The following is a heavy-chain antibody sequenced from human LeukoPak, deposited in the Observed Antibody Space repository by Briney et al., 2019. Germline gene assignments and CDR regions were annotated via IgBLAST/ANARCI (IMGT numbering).Heavy chain of an antibody. J-gene: IGHJ6*03. D-gene: IGHD3-10*01. CDR3: ARSTTSGYYYMDV. Sequence: SETLSLTCTVSGGSIAGFYWSWFRQSPGKGLEWIGYMYYSGSTYYNPSVKSRVSLSVDTSKNQFSLKLSSVTAADTAVYYCARSTTSGYYYMDVWGKGTTVTVSS. V-gene: IGHV4-59*08. CDR2: MYYSGST. CDR1: GGSIAGFY.